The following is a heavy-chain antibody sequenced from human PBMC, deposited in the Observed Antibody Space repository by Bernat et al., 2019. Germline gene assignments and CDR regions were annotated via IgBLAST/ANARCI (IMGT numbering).Heavy chain of an antibody. V-gene: IGHV3-30-3*01. D-gene: IGHD3-3*01. CDR1: GFTFSSYA. CDR2: ISYDGSNK. J-gene: IGHJ5*02. Sequence: QVQLVESGGGVVQPGRSLRLSCAASGFTFSSYAMHWVRQAPGKGLEWVAVISYDGSNKYNADSVKGRFTISRDNSKNTLYLQMNSPRAEDTAVYYCARDHDFWSGYYTRFDPWGQGTLVTVSS. CDR3: ARDHDFWSGYYTRFDP.